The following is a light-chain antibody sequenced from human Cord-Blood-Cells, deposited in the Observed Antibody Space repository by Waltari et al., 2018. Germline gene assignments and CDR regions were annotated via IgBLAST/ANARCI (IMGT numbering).Light chain of an antibody. Sequence: SYELTRPPSASVSPGQPATTTYTADKSGAKYACWYQQKQGQSPGLVIYQESKRPSGIAERFYGSSSGNTATLTIGGTQAMGGADYYCQAWDSSSAVFGGGPKLTVL. CDR2: QES. J-gene: IGLJ2*01. CDR3: QAWDSSSAV. V-gene: IGLV3-1*01. CDR1: KSGAKY.